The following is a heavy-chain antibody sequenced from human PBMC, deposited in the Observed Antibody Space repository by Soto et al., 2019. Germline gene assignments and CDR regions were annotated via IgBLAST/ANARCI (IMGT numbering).Heavy chain of an antibody. J-gene: IGHJ6*03. V-gene: IGHV4-39*01. Sequence: SETLSLTCTVSGGSISSSSYYWGWIRQPPGKGLEWIGSIYYSGSTYYNPSLKSRVTISVDTSKNQFSLKLSSVTAADTAVYYCARTRGYSALNPGGYYMDVWGKGTTVTVSS. CDR2: IYYSGST. D-gene: IGHD5-12*01. CDR3: ARTRGYSALNPGGYYMDV. CDR1: GGSISSSSYY.